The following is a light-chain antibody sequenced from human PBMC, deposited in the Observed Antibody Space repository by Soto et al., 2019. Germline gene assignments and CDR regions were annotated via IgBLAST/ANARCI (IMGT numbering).Light chain of an antibody. Sequence: DIQMTQSPSSVSASVGDRVTITCRASQRIGIYLAWYQQKPGRAPKLLIYAASTLQSGVPSRFRGSGSGTDFPLTISSLQPEDFATYFCQQANSLPYTFGQGTKLEIK. CDR3: QQANSLPYT. J-gene: IGKJ2*01. CDR1: QRIGIY. V-gene: IGKV1-12*01. CDR2: AAS.